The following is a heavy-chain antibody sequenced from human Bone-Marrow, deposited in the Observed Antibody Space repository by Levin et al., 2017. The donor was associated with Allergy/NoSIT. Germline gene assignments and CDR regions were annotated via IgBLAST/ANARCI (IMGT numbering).Heavy chain of an antibody. CDR3: ARDIRYCSGGSCYEWFDP. J-gene: IGHJ5*02. Sequence: PGESLKISCAASGFTFSSYWMSWVRQAPGKGLEWVANIKQDGSEKYYVDSVKGRFTISRDNAKNSLYLQMNSLRAEDTAVYYCARDIRYCSGGSCYEWFDPWGQGTLVTVSS. CDR1: GFTFSSYW. V-gene: IGHV3-7*01. D-gene: IGHD2-15*01. CDR2: IKQDGSEK.